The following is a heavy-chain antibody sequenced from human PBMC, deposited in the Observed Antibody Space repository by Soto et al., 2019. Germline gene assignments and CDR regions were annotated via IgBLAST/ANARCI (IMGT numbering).Heavy chain of an antibody. D-gene: IGHD2-21*02. CDR3: ARDVAYCGGDCYYYYYGMDV. Sequence: GGSLRLSCAASGFTFSSYSMNLVRQAPGKGLEWVSSISSSSSYIYYADSVKGRFTISRDNAKNSLYLQMNSLRAEDTAVYYCARDVAYCGGDCYYYYYGMDVWGQGTTVTVSS. CDR2: ISSSSSYI. J-gene: IGHJ6*02. V-gene: IGHV3-21*01. CDR1: GFTFSSYS.